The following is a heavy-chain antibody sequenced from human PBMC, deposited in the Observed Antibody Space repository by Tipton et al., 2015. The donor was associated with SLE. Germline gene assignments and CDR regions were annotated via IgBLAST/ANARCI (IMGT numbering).Heavy chain of an antibody. CDR3: ARDAYCYDSSGYYQAFDI. Sequence: GLVKPSQTLSLTCAISGDSVSSNSAAWNWIRQPPSRGLEWLGRTYYRSGWYNDYAVSAKSRITINPDTSKNQFSLQLSSVTPEDTAVYYCARDAYCYDSSGYYQAFDIWGQGTMVTVSS. CDR2: TYYRSGWYN. D-gene: IGHD3-22*01. V-gene: IGHV6-1*01. CDR1: GDSVSSNSAA. J-gene: IGHJ3*02.